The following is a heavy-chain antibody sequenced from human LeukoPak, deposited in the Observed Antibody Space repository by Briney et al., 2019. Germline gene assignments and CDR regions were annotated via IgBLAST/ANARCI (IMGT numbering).Heavy chain of an antibody. D-gene: IGHD3-10*01. Sequence: GGSLRLSCAASGFTFSSYEMNWVRQAPGKGLEWVSYISSSGTTIHYADSVKGRFTIPRDNANNSLYLQMNSLRAEDTAVYYCARAGWFGVISPRTDYWGQGTLVTVSS. J-gene: IGHJ4*02. V-gene: IGHV3-48*03. CDR2: ISSSGTTI. CDR3: ARAGWFGVISPRTDY. CDR1: GFTFSSYE.